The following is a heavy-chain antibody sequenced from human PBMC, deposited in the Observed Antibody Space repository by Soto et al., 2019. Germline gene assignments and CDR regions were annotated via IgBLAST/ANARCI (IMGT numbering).Heavy chain of an antibody. D-gene: IGHD1-26*01. CDR1: GYTFTGYY. CDR3: ARAGSYGAFDI. V-gene: IGHV1-2*02. CDR2: INPTSGGT. Sequence: ASVKVSCKASGYTFTGYYMHWVRQAPGQGLEWMGWINPTSGGTNYAQKFQGRVTMTRDTSISTAYMELSRLRSDDTAVYYCARAGSYGAFDIWGQGTMVTVSS. J-gene: IGHJ3*02.